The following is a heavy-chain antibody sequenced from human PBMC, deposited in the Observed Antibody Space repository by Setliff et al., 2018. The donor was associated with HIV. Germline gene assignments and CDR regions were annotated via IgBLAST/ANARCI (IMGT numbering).Heavy chain of an antibody. Sequence: KPGGSLRLSCTASGFTFSNAWMSWVRQAPGKGLEWVGRIKTKTAGGTTDYAAPVKGRFTISRDDSKSTLYLQMNSLKTEDTAVYYCITFTLAATFGIPWGQGTLVTVS. CDR1: GFTFSNAW. V-gene: IGHV3-15*01. J-gene: IGHJ5*02. D-gene: IGHD6-13*01. CDR3: ITFTLAATFGIP. CDR2: IKTKTAGGTT.